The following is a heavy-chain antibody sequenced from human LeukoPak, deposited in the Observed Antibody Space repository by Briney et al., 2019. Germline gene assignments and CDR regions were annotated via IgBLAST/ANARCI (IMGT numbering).Heavy chain of an antibody. J-gene: IGHJ5*02. V-gene: IGHV3-7*01. CDR3: ARLNWDDGEVSGFDQ. Sequence: PGGSLRLSCAASGFSFRNSWMSWVRQAPGKGLEWVANIKQDATEIYYADSVKGRLTISRDSARKSLFLQMNILRVEDTALYYCARLNWDDGEVSGFDQWGQGILVTVTS. D-gene: IGHD1-26*01. CDR1: GFSFRNSW. CDR2: IKQDATEI.